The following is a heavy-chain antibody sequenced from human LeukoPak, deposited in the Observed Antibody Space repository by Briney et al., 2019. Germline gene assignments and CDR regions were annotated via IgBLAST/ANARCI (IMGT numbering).Heavy chain of an antibody. CDR1: GFTFNTYS. CDR2: ISSSSSYI. CDR3: ASRGSQHSFDY. Sequence: GGSLRLSCAASGFTFNTYSMNWVRQAPGKGLEWVSPISSSSSYIYYADSVKGRFTISRDNAKNSLYLQMNSLRAEDTAVYYCASRGSQHSFDYWGRGTLVAVSS. D-gene: IGHD1-26*01. J-gene: IGHJ4*02. V-gene: IGHV3-21*01.